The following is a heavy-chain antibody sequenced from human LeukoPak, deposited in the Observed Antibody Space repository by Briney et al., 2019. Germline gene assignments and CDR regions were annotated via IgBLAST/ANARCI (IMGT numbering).Heavy chain of an antibody. CDR3: ARHVRIHAGSYYNNYNWFDP. V-gene: IGHV4-4*07. D-gene: IGHD3-10*01. J-gene: IGHJ5*02. CDR1: GCSISSNY. Sequence: PSETLSLTCTVSGCSISSNYWSWIRQPAGKGLEWIGRIYTSGSTYYNPSLKSRVTISVDTSKNQFSLKLSSVTAADTSVYYCARHVRIHAGSYYNNYNWFDPWGQGTLVTVSS. CDR2: IYTSGST.